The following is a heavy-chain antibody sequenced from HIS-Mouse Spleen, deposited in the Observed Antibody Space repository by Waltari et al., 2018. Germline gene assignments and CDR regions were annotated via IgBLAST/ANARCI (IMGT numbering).Heavy chain of an antibody. J-gene: IGHJ2*01. CDR3: AREIPYSSSWYDWYFDL. Sequence: QLQLQESGPGLVKPSATLSPTCTVPGGSISSSSYDWGWIRQPPGKGLEGIGSIYYSGSTYYNPSLKSRVTISVDTSKNQFSLKLSSVTAADTAVYYCAREIPYSSSWYDWYFDLWGRGTLVTVSS. CDR1: GGSISSSSYD. V-gene: IGHV4-39*07. CDR2: IYYSGST. D-gene: IGHD6-13*01.